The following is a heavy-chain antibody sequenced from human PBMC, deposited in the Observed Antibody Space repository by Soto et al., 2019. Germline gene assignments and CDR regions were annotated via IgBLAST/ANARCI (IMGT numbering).Heavy chain of an antibody. V-gene: IGHV3-30-3*01. CDR2: ISYDGSNK. CDR1: GFSFSSYA. J-gene: IGHJ4*02. Sequence: GGSLSLSCAASGFSFSSYAMHWVRQAPGKGLEWVAVISYDGSNKYYADSGKGRFTISRDNSKNTLYLQVNSLRAEDTAVYYCARVRGRRPWGGFDYWGQGTLVTVSS. CDR3: ARVRGRRPWGGFDY. D-gene: IGHD3-16*01.